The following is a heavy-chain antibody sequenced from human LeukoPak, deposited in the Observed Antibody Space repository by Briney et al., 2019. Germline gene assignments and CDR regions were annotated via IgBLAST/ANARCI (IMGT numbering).Heavy chain of an antibody. V-gene: IGHV3-74*01. CDR3: ARANYDILTGYQYYFDY. J-gene: IGHJ4*02. D-gene: IGHD3-9*01. CDR1: GFTFSSYW. Sequence: GGSLRLSCAASGFTFSSYWMHWVRQAPGKGLVWVSRINSDGSSTSYADSVEGRFTISRDNAKNTLYLQMNSLRAEDTAVYYCARANYDILTGYQYYFDYWGQGTLVTVSS. CDR2: INSDGSST.